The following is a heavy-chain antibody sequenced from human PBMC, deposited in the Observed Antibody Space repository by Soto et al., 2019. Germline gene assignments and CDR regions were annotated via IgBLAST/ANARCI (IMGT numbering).Heavy chain of an antibody. V-gene: IGHV4-4*07. D-gene: IGHD6-19*01. J-gene: IGHJ6*02. Sequence: SETLSLTCTASGGSISSYYWSWIRQPAGKGLEWIGRIYTSGSTNYNPSLKSRVTMSVDTSKNQFSLKLSSVTAADTAVYYCAREGYSSGWYGENYYYYGMDVWGQGTTVTVSS. CDR2: IYTSGST. CDR3: AREGYSSGWYGENYYYYGMDV. CDR1: GGSISSYY.